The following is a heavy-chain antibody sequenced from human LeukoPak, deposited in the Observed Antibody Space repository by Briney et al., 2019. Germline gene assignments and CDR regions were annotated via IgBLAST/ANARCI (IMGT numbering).Heavy chain of an antibody. Sequence: ASVKVPCKASGYTFTGYYMHWVRQAPGQGLEWMGWINPNSGGTNYAQKFQGRVTMTRDTSISTAYMELSRLRSDDTAVYYCASGYDSSGYPGRSRYYGMDVWGQGTTVTVSS. J-gene: IGHJ6*02. V-gene: IGHV1-2*02. CDR1: GYTFTGYY. CDR3: ASGYDSSGYPGRSRYYGMDV. CDR2: INPNSGGT. D-gene: IGHD3-22*01.